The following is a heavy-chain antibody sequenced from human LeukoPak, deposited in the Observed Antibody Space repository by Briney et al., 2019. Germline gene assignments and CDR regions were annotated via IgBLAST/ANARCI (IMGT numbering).Heavy chain of an antibody. Sequence: KPSETLSLTCTVSGGSMTTHHWRWIRQTPGKGLEWIGYVFDIGRTKENPSLKSRVTLSADTSKNQLSLRLSSVTAADTAVYYCTTIKRGNIFGYFDFWGQGILVTVSS. CDR3: TTIKRGNIFGYFDF. J-gene: IGHJ4*02. CDR1: GGSMTTHH. CDR2: VFDIGRT. D-gene: IGHD5-18*01. V-gene: IGHV4-59*11.